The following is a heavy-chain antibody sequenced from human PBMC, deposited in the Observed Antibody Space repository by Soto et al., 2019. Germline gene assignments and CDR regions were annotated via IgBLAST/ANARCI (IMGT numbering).Heavy chain of an antibody. V-gene: IGHV4-34*01. CDR2: INHSGST. CDR3: ARSEVRGIYYYYYGMDV. Sequence: KTSETLSLTCAVYGGSFSGYYWSWIRQPPGKGLEWIGEINHSGSTNYNPSLKSRVTISVDTSKNQFSLKLSSVTAADTAVYYCARSEVRGIYYYYYGMDVWGQGTTVTVSS. CDR1: GGSFSGYY. J-gene: IGHJ6*02. D-gene: IGHD3-10*01.